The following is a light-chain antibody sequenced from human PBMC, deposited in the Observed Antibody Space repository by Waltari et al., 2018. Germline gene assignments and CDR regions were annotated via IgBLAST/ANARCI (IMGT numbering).Light chain of an antibody. CDR1: SLREYY. CDR2: GNN. J-gene: IGLJ1*01. Sequence: SSELTQDPAVSVALGQTVRITCQGDSLREYYATWYQQKPGQAPLLVIYGNNKRPSAIPDRFSGSSSGDTASLTITGAQAEDEADYYCTSRDNYGYVFATGTTVTVL. CDR3: TSRDNYGYV. V-gene: IGLV3-19*01.